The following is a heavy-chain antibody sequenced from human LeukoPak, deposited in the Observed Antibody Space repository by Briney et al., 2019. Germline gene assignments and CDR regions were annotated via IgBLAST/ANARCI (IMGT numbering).Heavy chain of an antibody. Sequence: SVKVSCKASGGTFSSNAISWVRQAPGQGLEWVGGINPFFGTANYAQKFQGRVTITADESTSTAHMELSSLRSEDTAVYYCARLTGTTFYYYMDVWGKGTTVTVSS. J-gene: IGHJ6*03. V-gene: IGHV1-69*13. CDR3: ARLTGTTFYYYMDV. D-gene: IGHD1-7*01. CDR2: INPFFGTA. CDR1: GGTFSSNA.